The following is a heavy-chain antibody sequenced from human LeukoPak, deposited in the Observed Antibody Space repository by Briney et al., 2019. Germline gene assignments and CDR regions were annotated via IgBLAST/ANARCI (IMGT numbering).Heavy chain of an antibody. CDR3: ARDSPLLSGYYYYFDY. CDR2: INPSGGST. V-gene: IGHV1-46*01. D-gene: IGHD3-22*01. J-gene: IGHJ4*02. CDR1: GYTCTSYY. Sequence: ASVKVSCKASGYTCTSYYMHWVRQAPGQGLEWMGIINPSGGSTSYAQKFQGRVTMTRDTSTSTVYMELSSLRAEDTAVYYCARDSPLLSGYYYYFDYWGQGTLVTVSS.